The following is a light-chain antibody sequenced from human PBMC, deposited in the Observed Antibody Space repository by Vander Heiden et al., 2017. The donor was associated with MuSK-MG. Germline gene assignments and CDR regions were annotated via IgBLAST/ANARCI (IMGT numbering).Light chain of an antibody. CDR1: QSVSRN. CDR2: GAS. CDR3: QQDNNWPTT. J-gene: IGKJ1*01. Sequence: ELVMTQSPATLSVSPAERATLSCRASQSVSRNLAWYQHKPGQVPRLLIYGASTRATGIPARFSGSGSGTEFTLTISSLQSEDFAVYYCQQDNNWPTTFGQGTKVEIK. V-gene: IGKV3-15*01.